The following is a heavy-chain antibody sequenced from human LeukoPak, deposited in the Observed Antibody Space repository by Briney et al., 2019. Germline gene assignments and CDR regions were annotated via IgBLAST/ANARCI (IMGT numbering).Heavy chain of an antibody. CDR1: SGYITNYY. V-gene: IGHV4-59*01. J-gene: IGHJ6*02. Sequence: SETLSLTCTVSSGYITNYYWSWIRQPPGQGLEFIGYIYYSGDTTYNPSLKSRVTISFDTSKDQVSLRVRSVTAADTAVYYCAKVVRPPYYYFFSMDVWGQGTAVTVSS. CDR3: AKVVRPPYYYFFSMDV. CDR2: IYYSGDT.